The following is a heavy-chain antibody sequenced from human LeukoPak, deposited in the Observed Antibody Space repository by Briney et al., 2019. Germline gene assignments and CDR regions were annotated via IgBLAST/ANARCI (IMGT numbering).Heavy chain of an antibody. CDR2: FDPEDGET. D-gene: IGHD3-22*01. V-gene: IGHV1-24*01. J-gene: IGHJ4*02. CDR1: GYTLTELS. Sequence: GASVKVSCKVSGYTLTELSMHWVRQAPGKGLEWMGGFDPEDGETIYAQKFQGRVTMTEDTSTDTAYMELSSLRSEDTAVYYCATFYYDSSGYYHDYWGQGTLVTVSS. CDR3: ATFYYDSSGYYHDY.